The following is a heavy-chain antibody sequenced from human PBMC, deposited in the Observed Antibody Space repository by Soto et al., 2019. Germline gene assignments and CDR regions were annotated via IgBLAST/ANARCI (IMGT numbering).Heavy chain of an antibody. J-gene: IGHJ6*02. CDR2: KKQAGCEK. Sequence: ERSMRLSCAACGCSLSSNSMRWVRRAPGKGPEWVANKKQAGCEKYNVVYLKCPLPISRDNDKNSLYWQMSSLRAEDTAVYYCGPNPRVSAGTGRDYYYYYGMDVWGQGSTVTVS. CDR1: GCSLSSNS. CDR3: GPNPRVSAGTGRDYYYYYGMDV. D-gene: IGHD6-13*01. V-gene: IGHV3-7*01.